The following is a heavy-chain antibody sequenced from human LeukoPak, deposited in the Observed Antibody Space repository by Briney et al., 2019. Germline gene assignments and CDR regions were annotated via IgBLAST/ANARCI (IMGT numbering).Heavy chain of an antibody. J-gene: IGHJ6*02. CDR1: GFSFSSYS. CDR3: ARDRGPMVRGVIATYYYGMDV. V-gene: IGHV3-48*04. D-gene: IGHD3-10*01. Sequence: GGSLRLSCAASGFSFSSYSMNWVRQAPGKGLEWVSYISHTGSTMSYADSVKGRFTISRDNARNSLYLQMNSLRAEDTAVYYCARDRGPMVRGVIATYYYGMDVWGQGTTVTVSS. CDR2: ISHTGSTM.